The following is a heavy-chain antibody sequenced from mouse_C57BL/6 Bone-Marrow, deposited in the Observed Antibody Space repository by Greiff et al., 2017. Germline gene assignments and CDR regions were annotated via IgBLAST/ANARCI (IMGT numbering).Heavy chain of an antibody. D-gene: IGHD4-1*01. V-gene: IGHV1-81*01. J-gene: IGHJ3*01. CDR1: GYTFTSYG. CDR3: ARSRNWAWFAY. CDR2: IYPRSGNT. Sequence: VKLKQSGAELARPGASVKLSCKASGYTFTSYGISWVKQRTGQGLEWIGEIYPRSGNTYYNEKFKGKATLTADKSSSTAYMELRSLTSEDSAVYFCARSRNWAWFAYWGQGTLVTVSA.